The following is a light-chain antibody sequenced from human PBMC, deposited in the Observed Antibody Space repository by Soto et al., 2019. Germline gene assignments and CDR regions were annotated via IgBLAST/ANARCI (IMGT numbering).Light chain of an antibody. CDR3: QQYSNYWT. CDR2: KAS. CDR1: QSISSW. J-gene: IGKJ1*01. Sequence: DIQMTQSPSTLSASVGDRVTITCRASQSISSWLAWYQQKPGKAPKLLIYKASSLQSGVPSRFTGSGSGTEFTFTISSLQPDDFATYYCQQYSNYWTFGQGTKVDIK. V-gene: IGKV1-5*03.